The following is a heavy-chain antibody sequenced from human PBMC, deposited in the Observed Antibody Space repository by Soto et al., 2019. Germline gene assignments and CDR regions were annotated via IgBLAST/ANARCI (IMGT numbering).Heavy chain of an antibody. Sequence: QVQLQESGPGLVKPSETLSLTCTVSGGSISSYYWSWIRQPPGKGLEWIGYIYYSGSTNYNPSLKSRGTISVDTAKNQCSLKLSSVTAADTAVYYCARRSTGDYYYYYMDVWGKGTTVTVSS. CDR2: IYYSGST. J-gene: IGHJ6*03. CDR3: ARRSTGDYYYYYMDV. V-gene: IGHV4-59*08. CDR1: GGSISSYY. D-gene: IGHD2-2*01.